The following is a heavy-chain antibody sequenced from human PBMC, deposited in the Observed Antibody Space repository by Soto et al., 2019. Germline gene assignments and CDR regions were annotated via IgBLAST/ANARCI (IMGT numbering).Heavy chain of an antibody. CDR3: ARHSRVYYGRDYYYGMDV. V-gene: IGHV1-18*04. Sequence: ASVKVSCKPSGYTFTSYVISWVLQAPGQGLEWMGWISAYNGNTNYAQKLQGRVTMTTDTSTSTAYMELRSLRSDDTAVYYCARHSRVYYGRDYYYGMDVWGQGTTVTVSS. CDR2: ISAYNGNT. J-gene: IGHJ6*02. D-gene: IGHD3-22*01. CDR1: GYTFTSYV.